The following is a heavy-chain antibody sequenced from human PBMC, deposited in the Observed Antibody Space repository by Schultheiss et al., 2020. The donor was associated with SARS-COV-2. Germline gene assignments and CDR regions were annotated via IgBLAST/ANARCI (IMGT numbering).Heavy chain of an antibody. CDR1: GGSISSYY. V-gene: IGHV4-59*08. CDR2: IYYSGST. D-gene: IGHD6-19*01. CDR3: ARVKGGWYFDY. Sequence: SETLSLTCTVSGGSISSYYWSWIRQPPGKGLEWIGSIYYSGSTYYNPSLKSRVTISVDKSKNQFSLRLTSVTAADTAVYYCARVKGGWYFDYWGQGTLVTVSS. J-gene: IGHJ4*02.